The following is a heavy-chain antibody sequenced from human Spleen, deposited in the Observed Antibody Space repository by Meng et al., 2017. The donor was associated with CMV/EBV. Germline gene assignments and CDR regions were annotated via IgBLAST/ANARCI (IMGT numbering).Heavy chain of an antibody. CDR2: IYSGGGRT. J-gene: IGHJ3*02. V-gene: IGHV3-23*03. CDR3: AYQWLLRGAFDI. D-gene: IGHD3-22*01. CDR1: GFTFSSHA. Sequence: GESLKISCAASGFTFSSHAMSWVRQAPGKRLEWVSIIYSGGGRTYYIDSVKGRFTISRDDSRNRLFLQMKSLRAEDTAVYYCAYQWLLRGAFDIWGQGTMVTVSS.